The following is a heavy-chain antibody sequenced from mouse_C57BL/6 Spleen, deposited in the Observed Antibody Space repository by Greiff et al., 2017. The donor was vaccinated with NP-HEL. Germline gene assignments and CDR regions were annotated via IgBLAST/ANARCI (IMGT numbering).Heavy chain of an antibody. CDR2: IHPNSGST. CDR3: ARRGLPGCMDY. Sequence: QVQLKQPGAELVKPGASVKLSCKASGYTFTSYWMHWVKQRPGQGLEWIGMIHPNSGSTNYNEKFKSKATLTVDKSSSTAYMQLSSLTSEDSAVYYCARRGLPGCMDYWGQGTSVTVSS. J-gene: IGHJ4*01. V-gene: IGHV1-64*01. CDR1: GYTFTSYW. D-gene: IGHD3-1*01.